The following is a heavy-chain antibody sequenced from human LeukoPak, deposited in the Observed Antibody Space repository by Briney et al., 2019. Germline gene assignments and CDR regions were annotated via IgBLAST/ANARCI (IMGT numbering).Heavy chain of an antibody. CDR1: GFTFSSYA. D-gene: IGHD5-12*01. CDR3: ASLIVATVAPDY. CDR2: ISGSGGST. J-gene: IGHJ4*02. Sequence: GGSLRLSCAASGFTFSSYAMSWVRQTPGKGVEWVSAISGSGGSTYYADSVKGRFTISRDNSKNTLYLQMNSLRAEDTAVYYCASLIVATVAPDYWGQGTLVTVSS. V-gene: IGHV3-23*01.